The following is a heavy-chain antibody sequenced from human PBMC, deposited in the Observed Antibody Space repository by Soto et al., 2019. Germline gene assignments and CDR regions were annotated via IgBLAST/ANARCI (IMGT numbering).Heavy chain of an antibody. CDR1: GYSFTNYL. D-gene: IGHD2-2*02. CDR3: GRHDCSSTRCYNFGMGV. V-gene: IGHV5-10-1*01. Sequence: GESLKISFKGSGYSFTNYLISWVRQMPVKGLEWMGRIDPSDSYIKYSPSFQGHVTISADNSISTAYLQWSSLKASDTAMYYCGRHDCSSTRCYNFGMGVGGQGT. CDR2: IDPSDSYI. J-gene: IGHJ6*02.